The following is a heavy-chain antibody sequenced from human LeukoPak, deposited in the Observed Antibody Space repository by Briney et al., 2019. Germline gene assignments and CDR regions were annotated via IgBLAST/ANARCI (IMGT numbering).Heavy chain of an antibody. D-gene: IGHD5-12*01. J-gene: IGHJ6*02. CDR2: IIPIFGIA. V-gene: IGHV1-69*04. Sequence: GASVKVSCKASGGTFSSYAISWVRQAPGQGLEWMGRIIPIFGIANYAQKFQGRVTITADKSTSTAYMELSSLRSEDTAVYYCARDRDSGYDSHYYYGMDVWGQGTTVAVSS. CDR1: GGTFSSYA. CDR3: ARDRDSGYDSHYYYGMDV.